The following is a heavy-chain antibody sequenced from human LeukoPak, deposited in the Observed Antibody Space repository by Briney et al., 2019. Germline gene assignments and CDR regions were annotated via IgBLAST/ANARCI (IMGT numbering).Heavy chain of an antibody. CDR1: GFTFSSYW. Sequence: PGGSLRLSCAASGFTFSSYWMHWVRQAPGKGLVWVAGINSDGSYTTYADSVKGRFTISRDSANKTLFLQMNSLRAEDTAVYYCARGTYCANWAGDWGQGTLVTVSS. D-gene: IGHD1-1*01. CDR3: ARGTYCANWAGD. J-gene: IGHJ4*02. CDR2: INSDGSYT. V-gene: IGHV3-74*01.